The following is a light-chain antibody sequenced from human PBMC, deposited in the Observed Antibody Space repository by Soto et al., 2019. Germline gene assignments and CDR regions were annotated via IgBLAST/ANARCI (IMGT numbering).Light chain of an antibody. J-gene: IGLJ2*01. CDR2: DVS. CDR1: SSDVGGYNF. Sequence: QSALTQPASVSGSPGQSITISCTGTSSDVGGYNFVSWYQQHPGKAPKLMICDVSNRPSGVSSRFSGSKSDNTASLTISYLQAEDEADYYCSSYTTNSTVLFGGGPSSPS. V-gene: IGLV2-14*01. CDR3: SSYTTNSTVL.